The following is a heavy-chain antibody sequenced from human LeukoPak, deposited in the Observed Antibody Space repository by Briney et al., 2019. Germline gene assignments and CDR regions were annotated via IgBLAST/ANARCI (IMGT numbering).Heavy chain of an antibody. Sequence: SETLSLTCTVSGDSFTSVTDYWAWIRQPPGKGLEWIASGDYSGGTYYNPSLESRVAISVDTSKNQFSLELTSVTAADTAVYYCAKISGYSTSWTPDYWGQGTLVTVSS. D-gene: IGHD6-13*01. CDR1: GDSFTSVTDY. J-gene: IGHJ4*02. CDR3: AKISGYSTSWTPDY. CDR2: GDYSGGT. V-gene: IGHV4-39*07.